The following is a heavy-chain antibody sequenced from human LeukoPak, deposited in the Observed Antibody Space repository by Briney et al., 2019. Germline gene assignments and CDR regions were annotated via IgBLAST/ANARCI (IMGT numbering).Heavy chain of an antibody. Sequence: GGSLRLYCAASGFTFSSYAMSWVRQAPGKGLEWVSAISGSGGSTYYADSVKGRFTISRDNSKNALYLQMNSLRAEDTAVYYCAKSRTGTRDSFDYWGQGTLVTVSS. CDR2: ISGSGGST. CDR3: AKSRTGTRDSFDY. CDR1: GFTFSSYA. V-gene: IGHV3-23*01. D-gene: IGHD1/OR15-1a*01. J-gene: IGHJ4*02.